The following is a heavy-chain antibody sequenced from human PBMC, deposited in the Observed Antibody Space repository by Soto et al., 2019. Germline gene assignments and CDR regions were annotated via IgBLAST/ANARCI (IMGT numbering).Heavy chain of an antibody. CDR2: IILPFGTP. Sequence: QVRLVQSGAEVKKPGSSVKVSSKASGGTFSNYAIAWLRQAPGQGLEWMGGIILPFGTPNYAQKFQGRVTISADRSMTSAYMEMSGLTSEDTAVYYCARGPDYEGYFDYWGRGTLVTVSS. CDR1: GGTFSNYA. D-gene: IGHD4-17*01. V-gene: IGHV1-69*12. J-gene: IGHJ4*02. CDR3: ARGPDYEGYFDY.